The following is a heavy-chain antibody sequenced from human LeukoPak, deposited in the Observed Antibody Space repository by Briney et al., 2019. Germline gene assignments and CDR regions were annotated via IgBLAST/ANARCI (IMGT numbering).Heavy chain of an antibody. CDR3: AREEGNDSSGYYYFDY. CDR2: INPNSGGT. CDR1: GYTFTGYY. Sequence: PAASVKVSCKASGYTFTGYYMHWVRQAPGQGLEWMGWINPNSGGTNYAQKFQGRVTMTRDTSISTAYMELSSLRSEDTAVYYCAREEGNDSSGYYYFDYWGQGILVTVSS. J-gene: IGHJ4*02. V-gene: IGHV1-2*02. D-gene: IGHD3-22*01.